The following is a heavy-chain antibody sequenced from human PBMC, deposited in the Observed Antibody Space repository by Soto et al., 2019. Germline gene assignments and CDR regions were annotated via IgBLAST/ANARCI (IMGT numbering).Heavy chain of an antibody. Sequence: SETLSLTCAVSGDSIISSDFYWVWVRHPPGKGLEWIGSIFYLGSSYYNPSLKSRVTMSVDTSKNQFSLRLRSVTAADTALYFCARHSLALRKNNWFDPWGQGIMVTVSS. CDR2: IFYLGSS. D-gene: IGHD3-3*02. J-gene: IGHJ5*02. CDR3: ARHSLALRKNNWFDP. CDR1: GDSIISSDFY. V-gene: IGHV4-39*01.